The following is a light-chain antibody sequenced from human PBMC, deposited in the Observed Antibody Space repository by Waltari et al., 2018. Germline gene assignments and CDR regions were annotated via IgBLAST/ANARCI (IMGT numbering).Light chain of an antibody. CDR1: SSTIGRNY. CDR2: RNN. J-gene: IGLJ2*01. V-gene: IGLV1-47*01. Sequence: QSVLTQPPSASGTPGQRVTISCSGSSSTIGRNYVYWYPQRPGTAPKLLIYRNNQRPSGVPDRFSGSKSGTSASLAISGLRSEDEADYYCAAWDDSLSGPVVFGGGTKLTVL. CDR3: AAWDDSLSGPVV.